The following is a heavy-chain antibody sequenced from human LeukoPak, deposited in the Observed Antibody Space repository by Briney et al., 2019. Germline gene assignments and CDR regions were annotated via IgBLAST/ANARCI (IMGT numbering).Heavy chain of an antibody. CDR1: GFTFSSYS. CDR3: AREGPPEGYYYTDV. V-gene: IGHV3-21*01. D-gene: IGHD1-14*01. Sequence: PGGSLRLSCAASGFTFSSYSTNWVRQAPGKGLEWVSSISSSSSYIYYADSVKGRFTISRDNAKNSLYLQMNSLRAEDTAVYYCAREGPPEGYYYTDVWGKGTTVTVSS. J-gene: IGHJ6*03. CDR2: ISSSSSYI.